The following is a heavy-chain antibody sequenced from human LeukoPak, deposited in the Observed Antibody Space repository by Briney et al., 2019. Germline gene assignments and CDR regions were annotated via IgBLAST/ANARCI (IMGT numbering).Heavy chain of an antibody. CDR3: ARGKEVRYCSGGSCYYHQYYFDY. V-gene: IGHV1-2*02. CDR1: GYTFTGYY. D-gene: IGHD2-15*01. J-gene: IGHJ4*02. Sequence: ASVKVSCKASGYTFTGYYMHWVRQAPGQGLEWMGWINPNSGGTNYAQKLQGRVTTTTDTSTSTAYMELRSLRSDDTAVYYCARGKEVRYCSGGSCYYHQYYFDYWGQGTLVTVSS. CDR2: INPNSGGT.